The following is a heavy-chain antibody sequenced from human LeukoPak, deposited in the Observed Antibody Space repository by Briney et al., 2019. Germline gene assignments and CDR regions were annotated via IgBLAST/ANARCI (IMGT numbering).Heavy chain of an antibody. J-gene: IGHJ4*02. CDR2: VNPDGSNI. Sequence: GGSLRLSCAASGFTFSNSWMHWVRQVPEKGLVWVSRVNPDGSNIAYANSVKGRFTSSRDNAKNTLYLQMNRLRVEDTAVYYCARGGSYGDYWGQGTLVTVSS. V-gene: IGHV3-74*01. D-gene: IGHD3-16*01. CDR1: GFTFSNSW. CDR3: ARGGSYGDY.